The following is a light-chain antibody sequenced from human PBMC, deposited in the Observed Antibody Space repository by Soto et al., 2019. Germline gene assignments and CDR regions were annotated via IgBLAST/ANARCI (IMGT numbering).Light chain of an antibody. CDR2: WAS. V-gene: IGKV4-1*01. Sequence: DIVMTQSPDSLAVSLGERATIYCKSSQTLLFSSHNKTFLAWYQQKPGQPPKLLVHWASSRETWVHDRFSGSGYETDFPLTLSSLQAADVAVYYCQQYFSTPLSFGGGTKVEIK. J-gene: IGKJ4*02. CDR1: QTLLFSSHNKTF. CDR3: QQYFSTPLS.